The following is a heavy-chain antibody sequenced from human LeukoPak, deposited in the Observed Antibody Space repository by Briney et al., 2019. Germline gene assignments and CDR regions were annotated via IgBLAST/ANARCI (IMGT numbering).Heavy chain of an antibody. V-gene: IGHV1-2*04. CDR3: ARDKYDILTGYQINWFDP. CDR1: GYTFTGYY. CDR2: INPNSGGT. Sequence: ASVKVSCKASGYTFTGYYMHWVRQAPGQGLEWMGWINPNSGGTNYAQKFQGWVTMTRDTSISTAYMELSRLRSDDTAVYYCARDKYDILTGYQINWFDPWGQGTLVTVSS. J-gene: IGHJ5*02. D-gene: IGHD3-9*01.